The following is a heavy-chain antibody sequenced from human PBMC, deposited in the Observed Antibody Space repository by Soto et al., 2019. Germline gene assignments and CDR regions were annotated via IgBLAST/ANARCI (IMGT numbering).Heavy chain of an antibody. J-gene: IGHJ6*02. V-gene: IGHV3-15*04. CDR1: GFTFGDAW. Sequence: GGSLRLSGAASGFTFGDAWMSGVGQAPGKGLAWVGRIESKTDGGTTVYSAPVKVRFTISRDEAKNTLYMPKKSLKPEDAAVYYSTTALGNDAVDWAGDTPYSSLGMDVWGQGTTVTVSS. D-gene: IGHD1-1*01. CDR2: IESKTDGGTT. CDR3: TTALGNDAVDWAGDTPYSSLGMDV.